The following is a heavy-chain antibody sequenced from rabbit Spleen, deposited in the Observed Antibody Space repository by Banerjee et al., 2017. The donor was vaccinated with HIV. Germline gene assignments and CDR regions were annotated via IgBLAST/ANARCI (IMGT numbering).Heavy chain of an antibody. J-gene: IGHJ4*01. CDR3: ARGSATMTMVITGYYLYL. D-gene: IGHD2-1*01. Sequence: QEQLEESGGGLVKPEGSLTLTCKASGFSFSGNYWICWVRQAPGKGLEWIACIYNGDGDTIYTSWAKGRFTISKTSSTTVTLQMTSLTAADTATYFCARGSATMTMVITGYYLYLWGPGTLVTVS. V-gene: IGHV1S45*01. CDR2: IYNGDGDT. CDR1: GFSFSGNYW.